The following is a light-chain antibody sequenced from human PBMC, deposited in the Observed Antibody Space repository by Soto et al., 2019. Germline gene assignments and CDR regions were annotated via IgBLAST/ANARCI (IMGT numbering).Light chain of an antibody. J-gene: IGLJ2*01. CDR3: SSHPAGSTLI. V-gene: IGLV2-14*03. CDR2: DVS. Sequence: QSALTQPASMSGSPGQSTTISCSGTSSDVGGYNEVSWYQQRPGKAPKLMIFDVSNRPSGVSNRFSGSKSGNTASLTISGLQAEDEAYYYCSSHPAGSTLIFGGGTKLTVL. CDR1: SSDVGGYNE.